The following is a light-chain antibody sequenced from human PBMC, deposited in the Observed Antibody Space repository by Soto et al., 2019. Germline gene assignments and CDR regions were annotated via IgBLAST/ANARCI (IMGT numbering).Light chain of an antibody. CDR3: KHYGGMWA. V-gene: IGKV1-39*01. CDR2: AAS. J-gene: IGKJ1*01. CDR1: QSISEY. Sequence: DIQMTQSPSSLSASVGDTVTFTCRASQSISEYLNGYQQKPGKAPRLLIYAASNLDNGVPSRFRGSGSGPTVTLTIRSVQPEDFATYCCKHYGGMWAFGLGTKVEIK.